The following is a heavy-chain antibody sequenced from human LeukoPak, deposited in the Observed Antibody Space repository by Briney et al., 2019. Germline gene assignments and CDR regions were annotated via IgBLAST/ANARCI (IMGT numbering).Heavy chain of an antibody. CDR1: GHTFTSFG. CDR3: ARDYVGMSTIRECGC. D-gene: IGHD5-24*01. V-gene: IGHV1-18*01. Sequence: GASVKVSYKTSGHTFTSFGFSWVRQAPGQGLEWLGLISAYNGDTSYAQKLQTIVTMTTNTSTSTVYMELRSLRSDDPVVYYCARDYVGMSTIRECGCWGQGTLVTVS. J-gene: IGHJ4*02. CDR2: ISAYNGDT.